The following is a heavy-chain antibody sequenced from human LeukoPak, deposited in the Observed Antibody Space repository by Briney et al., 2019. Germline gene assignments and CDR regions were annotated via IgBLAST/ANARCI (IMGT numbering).Heavy chain of an antibody. CDR2: FDPVDGET. V-gene: IGHV1-24*01. J-gene: IGHJ6*03. CDR3: ATAIWSGPAPYYCYMDV. D-gene: IGHD3-3*01. Sequence: SVKVSCKVSGYTLTDFSMYCVRQTPRPALEWMGGFDPVDGETIYAQKYQGRVTMTEDTSTDTAYMELSSQRSEDTAVYYCATAIWSGPAPYYCYMDVWGKGTTVTVSS. CDR1: GYTLTDFS.